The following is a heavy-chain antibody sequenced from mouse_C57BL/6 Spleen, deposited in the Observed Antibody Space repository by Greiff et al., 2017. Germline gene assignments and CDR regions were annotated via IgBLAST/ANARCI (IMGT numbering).Heavy chain of an antibody. V-gene: IGHV5-6*01. Sequence: EVQLVESGGDLVKPGGSLKLSCAASGFTFSSYGMSWVRQTPDKRLEWVATISSGGSYTYYPDSVKGRFTISRDNAKNTLYLQMSSLKSEDTAVYYCAREDYGSSYEGFAYWGQGTLVTVSA. CDR3: AREDYGSSYEGFAY. CDR1: GFTFSSYG. D-gene: IGHD1-1*01. J-gene: IGHJ3*01. CDR2: ISSGGSYT.